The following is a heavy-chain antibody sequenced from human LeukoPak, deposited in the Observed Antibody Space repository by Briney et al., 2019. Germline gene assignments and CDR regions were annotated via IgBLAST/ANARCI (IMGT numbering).Heavy chain of an antibody. V-gene: IGHV3-23*01. D-gene: IGHD3-10*01. CDR2: ISNSGGST. Sequence: GGSLRLSCAASGFTFSSYAMSWVRQAPGKGLEWVPVISNSGGSTFYADSVKGRYTISRDNSKNTLYLQMNGLRAEDTAVYYCAKRASGSGTSLYYFDYWGQGTLVTVSS. J-gene: IGHJ4*02. CDR3: AKRASGSGTSLYYFDY. CDR1: GFTFSSYA.